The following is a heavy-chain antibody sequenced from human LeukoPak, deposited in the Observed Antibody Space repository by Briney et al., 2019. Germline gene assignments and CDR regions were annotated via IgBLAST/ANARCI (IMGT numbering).Heavy chain of an antibody. V-gene: IGHV4-34*01. CDR1: GGSFSGYY. D-gene: IGHD3-3*01. CDR2: INHSGST. CDR3: ARVSRQGRITIFGVVIEDGMDV. Sequence: SETLSLTCAVYGGSFSGYYWSWIRQPPGKGLEWIGEINHSGSTNYNPSLKSRVTISVDTSKNQFSLKLSSVTAADTAVYYCARVSRQGRITIFGVVIEDGMDVWGQGTTVIVSS. J-gene: IGHJ6*02.